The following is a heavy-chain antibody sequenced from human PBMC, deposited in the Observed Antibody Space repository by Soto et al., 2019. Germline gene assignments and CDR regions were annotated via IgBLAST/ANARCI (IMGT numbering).Heavy chain of an antibody. CDR1: GFTFSDHY. CDR2: TRDKAHSYTT. J-gene: IGHJ4*02. Sequence: GGSLRLSCAASGFTFSDHYMDWVRQAPGKGLEWVGRTRDKAHSYTTEYAPSVKGRFTISRDDSKNSLYLQMNSLKTEDTAVYYCARIYSSTWYGSFFDYCGQGPLVTVSS. V-gene: IGHV3-72*01. D-gene: IGHD6-13*01. CDR3: ARIYSSTWYGSFFDY.